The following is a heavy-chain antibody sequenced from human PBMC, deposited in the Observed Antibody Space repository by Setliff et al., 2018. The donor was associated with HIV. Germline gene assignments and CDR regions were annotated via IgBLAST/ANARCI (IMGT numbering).Heavy chain of an antibody. V-gene: IGHV4-59*01. CDR1: GGSISTYS. J-gene: IGHJ3*01. D-gene: IGHD4-17*01. CDR3: ARVQMAYAAFDV. CDR2: IYFTGSS. Sequence: SETLSLTCTVSGGSISTYSWSWIRQPPGKGLEWIGSIYFTGSSDNNPSLKSRVTLSVDTSKHQFSLKLSSVTAADTAVYYCARVQMAYAAFDVWGQGTMVTVS.